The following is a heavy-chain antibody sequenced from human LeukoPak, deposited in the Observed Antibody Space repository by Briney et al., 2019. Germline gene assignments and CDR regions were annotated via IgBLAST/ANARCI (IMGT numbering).Heavy chain of an antibody. Sequence: PSETLSLTCAVYGGSFSGYYWSWIRQPPGKGLEWIGEINHSGSTNYNPSLKSRVTISVDTSKNQFSLKLSSVTAADTAVYYCARADPDYYYDSSGYRWGPFINYWGQGTLVTVSS. J-gene: IGHJ4*02. D-gene: IGHD3-22*01. CDR2: INHSGST. CDR1: GGSFSGYY. CDR3: ARADPDYYYDSSGYRWGPFINY. V-gene: IGHV4-34*01.